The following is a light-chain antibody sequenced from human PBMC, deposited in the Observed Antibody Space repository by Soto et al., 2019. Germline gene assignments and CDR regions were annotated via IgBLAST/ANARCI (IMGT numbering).Light chain of an antibody. CDR1: QSVSSN. CDR3: SKGLT. CDR2: GAS. V-gene: IGKV3-15*01. J-gene: IGKJ4*01. Sequence: EIVMTQSPATLSVSPGERATLSCRASQSVSSNLAWYQQKPGQAPRLLIYGASTRATGIPARFSGSGSGTEFTLTISSLQSEDFAVYYCSKGLTFGGGTKVDIK.